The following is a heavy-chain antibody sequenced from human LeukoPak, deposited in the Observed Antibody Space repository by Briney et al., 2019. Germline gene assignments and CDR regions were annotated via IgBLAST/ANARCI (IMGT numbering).Heavy chain of an antibody. Sequence: PSETLSLTCTVSGGSISSGDYYWSWIRQPPGKGLEWIGYIYYSGSTYYNPSLKSRVTISVDTSKNQFSLKLSSVTDADTAVYYCARVGYWDYYDSSGFFAFDIWGQGTMVTVSS. D-gene: IGHD3-22*01. J-gene: IGHJ3*02. CDR1: GGSISSGDYY. CDR2: IYYSGST. V-gene: IGHV4-30-4*08. CDR3: ARVGYWDYYDSSGFFAFDI.